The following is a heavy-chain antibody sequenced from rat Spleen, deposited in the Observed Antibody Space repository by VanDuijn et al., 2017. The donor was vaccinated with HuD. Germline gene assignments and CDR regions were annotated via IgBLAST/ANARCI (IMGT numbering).Heavy chain of an antibody. Sequence: EVQLVESGGGLVQPGRSMKLSCAASGFTFSNYHMAWVRQAPTKGLEWVASISTGGGDTYYRDSVKGRFTISRDIAKSILFLEMDSLRSEDTATYYCARNPGITYWGQGVMVTVSS. J-gene: IGHJ2*01. CDR3: ARNPGITY. D-gene: IGHD1-4*01. CDR1: GFTFSNYH. CDR2: ISTGGGDT. V-gene: IGHV5-25*01.